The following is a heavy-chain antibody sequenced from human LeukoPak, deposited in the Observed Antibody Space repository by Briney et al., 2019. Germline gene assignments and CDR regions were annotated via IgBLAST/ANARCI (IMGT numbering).Heavy chain of an antibody. V-gene: IGHV3-7*01. CDR1: GFIFTGYF. CDR2: IKHDGSEK. CDR3: ATDRGWRTSGYYLYYFEY. D-gene: IGHD3-3*01. Sequence: PGRSLRLSCAASGFIFTGYFMSWVRQAPGKGLEWVASIKHDGSEKYYVDSVRGRFTISRDNTKNLLYLQMSSLRAEDTAVYYCATDRGWRTSGYYLYYFEYWGQGTLVTFSS. J-gene: IGHJ4*02.